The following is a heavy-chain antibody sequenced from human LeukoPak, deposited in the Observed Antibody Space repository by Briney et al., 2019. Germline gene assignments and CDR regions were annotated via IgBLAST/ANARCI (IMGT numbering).Heavy chain of an antibody. V-gene: IGHV4-34*01. D-gene: IGHD6-19*01. J-gene: IGHJ4*02. CDR3: AGKAVAGPYFDY. Sequence: KPSETLSLTCVVYGGAFSGYYWSWIRQPPGKGLEWIGEINHRGSINYNPSLKSRVSISVDTSKNQFSLKLASVTAADTAVYYCAGKAVAGPYFDYWGQGTLVTVSS. CDR2: INHRGSI. CDR1: GGAFSGYY.